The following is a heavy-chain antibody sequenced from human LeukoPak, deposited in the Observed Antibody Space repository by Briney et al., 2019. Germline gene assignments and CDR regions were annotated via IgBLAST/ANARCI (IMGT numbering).Heavy chain of an antibody. D-gene: IGHD2-15*01. V-gene: IGHV4-39*01. Sequence: PSEALSLTCTVSGGSISSSSYFWGWIRQPPGKGLEWIGSIYYSGNTYYNPSLKSRVTISVDTSNNQFSLKLNSVTAADTAVYYCARQTAYCRGGSCYPNWFDPWGQGTLVTVSS. CDR1: GGSISSSSYF. CDR3: ARQTAYCRGGSCYPNWFDP. CDR2: IYYSGNT. J-gene: IGHJ5*02.